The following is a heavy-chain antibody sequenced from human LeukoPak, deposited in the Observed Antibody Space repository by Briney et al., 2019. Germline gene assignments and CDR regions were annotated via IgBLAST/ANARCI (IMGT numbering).Heavy chain of an antibody. J-gene: IGHJ4*02. D-gene: IGHD2-2*01. V-gene: IGHV3-74*01. CDR3: ARADYYCSSTRCGFDY. CDR1: GFTFSSYW. Sequence: GGSLRLSCAASGFTFSSYWMHWVRQAPGKGLVWVSRINSDGSSTSYADSVKGRFTISRDNAKNTLYLQMNSLRAEDTAVYYCARADYYCSSTRCGFDYSGQGTLVTVSS. CDR2: INSDGSST.